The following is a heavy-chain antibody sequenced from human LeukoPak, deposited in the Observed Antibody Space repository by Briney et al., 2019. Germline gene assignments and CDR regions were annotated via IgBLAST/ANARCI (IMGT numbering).Heavy chain of an antibody. V-gene: IGHV4-34*01. J-gene: IGHJ4*02. CDR1: GGSFSGYY. CDR3: ARGTLGWLRESYYFDY. CDR2: INHSGST. Sequence: ETLSLTCAVYGGSFSGYYWSWIRQPPGKGLEWIGEINHSGSTNYNPSLKSRVTISVDTSKNQFSLKLSSVTAADTAVYYCARGTLGWLRESYYFDYWGQGTLVTVSS. D-gene: IGHD5-12*01.